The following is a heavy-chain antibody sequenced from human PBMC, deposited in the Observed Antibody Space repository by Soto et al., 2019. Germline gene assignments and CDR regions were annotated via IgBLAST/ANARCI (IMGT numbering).Heavy chain of an antibody. CDR3: AKDVFDAY. J-gene: IGHJ4*02. D-gene: IGHD2-8*01. CDR1: GFTFSSYA. V-gene: IGHV3-30-3*01. Sequence: PGGSLRLSCAASGFTFSSYAMHWVRQAPGKGLEWVAVISYDGSNKYYADSVKGRFTISRDNSKNTLYLQMDSLRPEDTAVYYCAKDVFDAYWGQGTLVTVSS. CDR2: ISYDGSNK.